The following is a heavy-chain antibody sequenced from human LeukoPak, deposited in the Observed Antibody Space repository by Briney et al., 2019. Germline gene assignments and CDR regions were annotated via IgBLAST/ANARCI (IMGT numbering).Heavy chain of an antibody. CDR1: GFTFTTYA. Sequence: GGSLRLSCAASGFTFTTYAINWVRQAPGKGLEWVSAISGSGGSTYYADSVKGRFTISRDNSKNTLYLQMNSLRAEDTAVYYCTRRTYDSSGYDYWGQGALVTVSS. CDR2: ISGSGGST. J-gene: IGHJ4*02. D-gene: IGHD3-22*01. V-gene: IGHV3-23*01. CDR3: TRRTYDSSGYDY.